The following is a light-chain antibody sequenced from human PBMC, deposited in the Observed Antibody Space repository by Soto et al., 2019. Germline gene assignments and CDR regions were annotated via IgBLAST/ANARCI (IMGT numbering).Light chain of an antibody. CDR3: QQYYSTPLT. CDR1: QSVLYSSNNQNY. Sequence: DIVMTQSPDSLAVSLGERATINCKSSQSVLYSSNNQNYLAWYQQKPGQPPKLLIYWASTRESGVPDRFSGSGSGTDFTLTISSLQAEDVAVYYCQQYYSTPLTFGGGNKVEIK. V-gene: IGKV4-1*01. J-gene: IGKJ4*01. CDR2: WAS.